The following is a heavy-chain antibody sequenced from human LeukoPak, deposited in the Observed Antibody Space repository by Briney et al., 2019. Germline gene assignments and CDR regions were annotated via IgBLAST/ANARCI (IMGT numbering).Heavy chain of an antibody. CDR3: ARVLETDCSGGSCYSGLDY. V-gene: IGHV3-21*01. CDR1: GFTFSRYN. CDR2: ISRTGNYI. J-gene: IGHJ4*02. D-gene: IGHD2-15*01. Sequence: GGSLRLSCPASGFTFSRYNMNWVRQAPGKGLEWVSSISRTGNYIYYADSVKGRFTISRDNAQNSLFLQMNSLRVEDTAVYYCARVLETDCSGGSCYSGLDYWGQGTLVTVSS.